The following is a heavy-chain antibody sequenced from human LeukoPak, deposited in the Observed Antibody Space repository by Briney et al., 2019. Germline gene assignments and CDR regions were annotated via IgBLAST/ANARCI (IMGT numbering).Heavy chain of an antibody. J-gene: IGHJ4*02. D-gene: IGHD2-15*01. V-gene: IGHV3-30-3*01. Sequence: QPGRSLRLSCAASGFTFSSYAMHWVRQAPGKGLEWVAVISYDGSNKYYADSVKGRFTISRDNSKNSLYLQMNSLRDEDTAVYYCARDGYCSSGSCYGSYDYWGQGTLVTVSS. CDR1: GFTFSSYA. CDR3: ARDGYCSSGSCYGSYDY. CDR2: ISYDGSNK.